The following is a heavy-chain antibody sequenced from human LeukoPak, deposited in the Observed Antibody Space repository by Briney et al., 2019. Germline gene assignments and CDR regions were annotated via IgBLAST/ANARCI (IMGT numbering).Heavy chain of an antibody. CDR1: GYTFTSYY. D-gene: IGHD3-10*01. CDR2: INPSGGST. Sequence: ASVKVSCKASGYTFTSYYMHWVRQGPGQGLECMGIINPSGGSTSYAQKFQGRVIMTRDTSTRTEYMELRSLRSEDTAVYYCASELSRGDEGFDYWGQGTLVTVSS. CDR3: ASELSRGDEGFDY. V-gene: IGHV1-46*01. J-gene: IGHJ4*02.